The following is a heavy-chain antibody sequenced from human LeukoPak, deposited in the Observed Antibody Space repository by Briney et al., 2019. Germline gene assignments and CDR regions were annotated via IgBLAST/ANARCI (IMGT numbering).Heavy chain of an antibody. CDR1: GFTFSSYW. D-gene: IGHD5-18*01. V-gene: IGHV3-7*01. CDR2: IKKDGSDK. Sequence: GGSLRLSCAASGFTFSSYWMSWVRQTPGKGLEWVANIKKDGSDKYYVDSVKGRFTISRDNAKTSLYLQMNSLRAEDTAVYYCARDLSGVTGYTYGRGIDYWGQGTLVTVSS. CDR3: ARDLSGVTGYTYGRGIDY. J-gene: IGHJ4*02.